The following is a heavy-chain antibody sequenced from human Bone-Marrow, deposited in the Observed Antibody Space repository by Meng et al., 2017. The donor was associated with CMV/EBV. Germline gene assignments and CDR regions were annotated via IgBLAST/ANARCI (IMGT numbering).Heavy chain of an antibody. V-gene: IGHV3-30*14. Sequence: GESLKISCAASGFTFSNFPMHWVRQAPGKGLEWVAVISFDGDNEFYTDSVRGRFTISRENAKKSFYLQMNNLRVGDTAVYYCTRSPNGMDVWGQGNTVTVSS. J-gene: IGHJ6*02. CDR1: GFTFSNFP. CDR2: ISFDGDNE. CDR3: TRSPNGMDV.